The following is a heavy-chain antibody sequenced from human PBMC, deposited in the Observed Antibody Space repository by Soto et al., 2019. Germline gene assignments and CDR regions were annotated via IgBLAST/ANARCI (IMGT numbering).Heavy chain of an antibody. Sequence: SETLSLSCFVSGYSISAGGYYWSWIRHHPGKGLEWIGSFYSSGSIIYNPSLRSRVSISGDTSSNQFSMSLTSVTAADTARYYCARMYSSGSGWFHPWGQGTLVTVS. J-gene: IGHJ5*02. V-gene: IGHV4-31*03. D-gene: IGHD6-19*01. CDR2: FYSSGSI. CDR1: GYSISAGGYY. CDR3: ARMYSSGSGWFHP.